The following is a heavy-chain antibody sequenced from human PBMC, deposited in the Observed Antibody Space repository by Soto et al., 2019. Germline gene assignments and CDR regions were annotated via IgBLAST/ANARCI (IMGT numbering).Heavy chain of an antibody. Sequence: QVQLVESGGGVVQPGRSLRLSCAASGFTFSSYGMHWVRQAPGKGLEWVAVISYDGSNKYYADSVKGRFTISRDNSKNTLYLQMNSLRAEDTAVYYCAKDIWVRGVTCMDFWGQGTTVTVSS. CDR2: ISYDGSNK. CDR3: AKDIWVRGVTCMDF. J-gene: IGHJ6*02. D-gene: IGHD3-10*01. V-gene: IGHV3-30*18. CDR1: GFTFSSYG.